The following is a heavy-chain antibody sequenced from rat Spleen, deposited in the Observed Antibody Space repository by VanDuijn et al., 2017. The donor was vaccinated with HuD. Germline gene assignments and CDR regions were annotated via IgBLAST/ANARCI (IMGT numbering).Heavy chain of an antibody. V-gene: IGHV5-20*01. D-gene: IGHD4-3*01. CDR3: TREGNSGYDY. CDR2: ISYDGGST. J-gene: IGHJ2*01. CDR1: GFTYSNYV. Sequence: EVQLVESGGGLVQPGRSLKLSCAASGFTYSNYVMAWVRQAPKKGLEWVAYISYDGGSTYYRDPVKGRFTISRDNAKSTLYLQMNSLRSEDTATYYCTREGNSGYDYWGQGVMVTVSS.